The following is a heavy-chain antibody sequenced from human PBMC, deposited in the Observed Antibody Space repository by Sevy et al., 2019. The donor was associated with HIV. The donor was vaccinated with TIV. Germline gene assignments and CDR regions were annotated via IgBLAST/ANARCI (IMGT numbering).Heavy chain of an antibody. CDR2: MYGTVEPNGNT. Sequence: SETLSLTCSISGGSITTGPYYWAWIRQSPGKGPEWLGSMYGTVEPNGNTYYNPTLKTRIDMSMDKSNNRFALSLRFVIAADTAVYFCAKSLKAWYDFPAFDHWSQGIPVTVSS. CDR1: GGSITTGPYY. V-gene: IGHV4-39*02. J-gene: IGHJ4*02. CDR3: AKSLKAWYDFPAFDH. D-gene: IGHD1-20*01.